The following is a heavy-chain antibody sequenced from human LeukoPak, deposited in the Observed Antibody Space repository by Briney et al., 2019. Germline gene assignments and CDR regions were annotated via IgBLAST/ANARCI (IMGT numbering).Heavy chain of an antibody. J-gene: IGHJ4*02. V-gene: IGHV4-39*07. CDR3: ARSLARNSGSYPPKD. D-gene: IGHD1-26*01. CDR1: GGSISSYY. Sequence: SETLSLTCTVSGGSISSYYWGWVRQPPGKGLEWIGSIFYSGTTYYNPSLKGRVTISVDTSKNQFSLKLSSVTAADTAVYYCARSLARNSGSYPPKDWGQGTLVTVSS. CDR2: IFYSGTT.